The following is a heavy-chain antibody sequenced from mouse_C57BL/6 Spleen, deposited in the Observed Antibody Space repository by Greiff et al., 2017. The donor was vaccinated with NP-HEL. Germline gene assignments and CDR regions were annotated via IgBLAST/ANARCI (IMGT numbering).Heavy chain of an antibody. CDR1: GYTFTDYE. CDR2: IDPETGGT. D-gene: IGHD2-4*01. J-gene: IGHJ2*01. V-gene: IGHV1-15*01. Sequence: VQRVESGAELVRPGASVTLSCKASGYTFTDYEMHWVKQTPVHGLEWIGAIDPETGGTAYNQKFKGKAILTADKSSSTAYMELRSLTSEDSAVYYCTAYDYEERYFDYWGQGTTLTVSS. CDR3: TAYDYEERYFDY.